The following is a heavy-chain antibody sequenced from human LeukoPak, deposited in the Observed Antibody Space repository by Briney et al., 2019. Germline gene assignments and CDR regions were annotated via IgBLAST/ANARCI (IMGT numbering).Heavy chain of an antibody. CDR2: ISASGGTT. J-gene: IGHJ2*01. V-gene: IGHV3-23*01. CDR3: ATLYGDYNWYFDL. Sequence: GGSLRLSCTSSQLTFNRYVMAWVRQAPGKGLEWVSTISASGGTTYYADSVQGRFTISRDNSENTLYLQMNSLRAEDTAVYYCATLYGDYNWYFDLWGRGTLVTVSS. CDR1: QLTFNRYV. D-gene: IGHD4-17*01.